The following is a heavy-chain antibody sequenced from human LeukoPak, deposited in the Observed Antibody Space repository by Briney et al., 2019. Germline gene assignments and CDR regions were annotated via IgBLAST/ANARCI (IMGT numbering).Heavy chain of an antibody. V-gene: IGHV1-18*03. CDR1: GYTFTSYG. D-gene: IGHD3-22*01. J-gene: IGHJ3*02. CDR3: ARTLYYYDSSGYYQEVAFDI. CDR2: ISAYNGNT. Sequence: ASVKVSCKASGYTFTSYGISWVRQAPGQGLEWMGWISAYNGNTNYAQKLQGRVTITRDTSASTAYMELSSLRSEDMAVYYCARTLYYYDSSGYYQEVAFDIWGQGTMVTVSS.